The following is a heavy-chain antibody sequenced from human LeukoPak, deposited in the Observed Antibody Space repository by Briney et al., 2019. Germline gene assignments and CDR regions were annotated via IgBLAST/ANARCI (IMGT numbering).Heavy chain of an antibody. CDR3: ARDHDSSGWGRGYYYYYYMDA. Sequence: GGSLRLSCAASGFTFSSYAMHWVRQAPGKGLEWVAVISYDGSNKYYADSVKGRFTISRDNSKNTLYLQMNSLRAEDTAVYYCARDHDSSGWGRGYYYYYYMDAWGKGTTVTVSS. CDR2: ISYDGSNK. D-gene: IGHD6-19*01. J-gene: IGHJ6*03. V-gene: IGHV3-30*04. CDR1: GFTFSSYA.